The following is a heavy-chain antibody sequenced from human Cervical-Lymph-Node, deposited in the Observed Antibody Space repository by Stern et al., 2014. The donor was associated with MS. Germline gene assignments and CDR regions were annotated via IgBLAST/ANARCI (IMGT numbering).Heavy chain of an antibody. Sequence: QVQLVQSGAEVKKPGASVKVSCKVSGYTLTELSMHWVRQAPGKGLEWMGGFDPEDGGTTYAQKFQGRVTMTEDTSTDTAYMELSALRSEDTAVYYCATDRDDFRSGYSAPTKGYGLDVWGQGTTVTVTS. J-gene: IGHJ6*02. CDR3: ATDRDDFRSGYSAPTKGYGLDV. D-gene: IGHD3-3*01. CDR1: GYTLTELS. CDR2: FDPEDGGT. V-gene: IGHV1-24*01.